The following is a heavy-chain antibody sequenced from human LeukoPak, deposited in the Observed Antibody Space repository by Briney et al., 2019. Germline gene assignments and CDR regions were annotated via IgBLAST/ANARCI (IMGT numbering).Heavy chain of an antibody. V-gene: IGHV3-30-3*01. CDR2: ISYDGSNK. J-gene: IGHJ4*02. CDR3: ARDSPKLLRRAVVATQHHDY. Sequence: GGSLRLSCAASGFTFSSYAMHWVRQAPGKGLEWVAVISYDGSNKYYADSVKGRFTISRDNSKNTLYLQMNSLRAEDTAVYYRARDSPKLLRRAVVATQHHDYWGQGTLVTVSS. D-gene: IGHD5-12*01. CDR1: GFTFSSYA.